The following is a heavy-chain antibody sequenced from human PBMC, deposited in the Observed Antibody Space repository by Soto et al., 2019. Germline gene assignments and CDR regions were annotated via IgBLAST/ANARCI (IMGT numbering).Heavy chain of an antibody. Sequence: GGSLRLSCAASGFTFSNYWMHWVRQAPGKGLECVSRINSVSGTNYADSVKGRFTISRDNAKNTLYLQMNSLRSEDTAVYYCVRGSSGWKGVDHWGQGTLVTVSS. D-gene: IGHD6-19*01. CDR3: VRGSSGWKGVDH. J-gene: IGHJ5*02. V-gene: IGHV3-74*01. CDR1: GFTFSNYW. CDR2: INSVSGT.